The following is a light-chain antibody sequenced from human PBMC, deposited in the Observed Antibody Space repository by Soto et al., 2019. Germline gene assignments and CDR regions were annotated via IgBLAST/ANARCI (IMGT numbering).Light chain of an antibody. V-gene: IGKV1-12*02. CDR3: LSGHSRP. Sequence: DIQMTQSPSSVSASVGDRVTITCRASQGLSSYLAWYQQKPGKAPKLLIYAAFNLQSGVPSRFSGSGSGTDFTLTISSLQPEDFATYFCLSGHSRPFGGGTKVEIK. CDR1: QGLSSY. J-gene: IGKJ4*01. CDR2: AAF.